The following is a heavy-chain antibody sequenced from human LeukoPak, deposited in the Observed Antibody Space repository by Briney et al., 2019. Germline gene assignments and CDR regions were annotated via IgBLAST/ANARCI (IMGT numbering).Heavy chain of an antibody. V-gene: IGHV3-48*03. D-gene: IGHD1-26*01. Sequence: PGWSLRLSCAASGFTFSSYEMNWVRQAPGKGLEWVSYISSSGSTIYYADSVKGRFTISRDNAKNSLYLQMNSLRAEDTAVYYCARDPPEGWELLGQRAYLAFNYYYMDVWGKGTTVTVSS. CDR1: GFTFSSYE. CDR2: ISSSGSTI. CDR3: ARDPPEGWELLGQRAYLAFNYYYMDV. J-gene: IGHJ6*03.